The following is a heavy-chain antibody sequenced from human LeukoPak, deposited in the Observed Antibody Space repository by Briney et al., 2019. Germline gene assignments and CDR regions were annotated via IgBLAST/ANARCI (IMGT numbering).Heavy chain of an antibody. CDR3: ARGGLLNWFDP. CDR1: GDSFSSVSYY. CDR2: IYATGST. J-gene: IGHJ5*02. V-gene: IGHV4-61*02. Sequence: PSETLSLTCTVSGDSFSSVSYYWSWIRQPAGKGLEWIGRIYATGSTNYNSSLKSRVTISVDTSRNQFSLKLSSVTAADTAVYYCARGGLLNWFDPWGQGTLVTVSS. D-gene: IGHD1-26*01.